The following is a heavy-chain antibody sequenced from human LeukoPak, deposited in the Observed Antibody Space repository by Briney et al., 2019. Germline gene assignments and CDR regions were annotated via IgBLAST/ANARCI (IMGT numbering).Heavy chain of an antibody. Sequence: ESGPTLVKPPQTLTLTCTFSGFSLSTTGVAVGWIRQPPGKALEWLAVHYWNNDKSYSPSLKSRLTVTKDSSKNQVVLIMTNMDPVDTATYYCAHKGRGSGSFTMWGQGTLVTVSS. J-gene: IGHJ4*02. D-gene: IGHD3-10*01. CDR2: HYWNNDK. CDR1: GFSLSTTGVA. V-gene: IGHV2-5*01. CDR3: AHKGRGSGSFTM.